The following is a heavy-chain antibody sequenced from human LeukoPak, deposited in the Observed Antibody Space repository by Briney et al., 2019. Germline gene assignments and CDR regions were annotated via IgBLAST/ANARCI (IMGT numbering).Heavy chain of an antibody. CDR3: ARETPRRGETRDGYR. CDR2: IQYDGSNK. D-gene: IGHD5-24*01. V-gene: IGHV3-30*02. CDR1: GFTFSSFG. J-gene: IGHJ4*02. Sequence: GGSLRLSCAASGFTFSSFGIHWVRQAPGKGLEWVAFIQYDGSNKYYADSVKGRFTISRDNAKNSLYLQMNSLRAEDTAVYYCARETPRRGETRDGYRWGQGTLVTVSS.